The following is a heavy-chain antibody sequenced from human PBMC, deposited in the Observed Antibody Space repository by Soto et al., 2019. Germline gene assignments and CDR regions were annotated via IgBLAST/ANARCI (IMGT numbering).Heavy chain of an antibody. CDR3: ARPPGYISDWHYFDL. J-gene: IGHJ4*02. CDR2: ISPKSGGT. CDR1: GYRFETYY. Sequence: ASVKVSCKSSGYRFETYYMHWVRQAPGQGFEWMGRISPKSGGTNYAQKFQGRVSMTWDTSLKTAYMELSSLMSDDTAVYYCARPPGYISDWHYFDLWGQGTLVTVSS. D-gene: IGHD2-21*02. V-gene: IGHV1-2*02.